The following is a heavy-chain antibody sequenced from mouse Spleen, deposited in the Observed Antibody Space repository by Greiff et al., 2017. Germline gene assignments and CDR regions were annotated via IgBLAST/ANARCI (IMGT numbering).Heavy chain of an antibody. CDR3: ASPLNWVYAMDY. CDR1: GFTFTDYY. Sequence: EVNVVESGGGLVQPGGSLSLSCAASGFTFTDYYMSWVRQPPGKALEWLGFIRNKANGYTTEYSASVKGRFTISRDNSQSILYLQMNALRAEDSATYYCASPLNWVYAMDYWGQGTSVTVSS. V-gene: IGHV7-3*01. J-gene: IGHJ4*01. D-gene: IGHD4-1*02. CDR2: IRNKANGYTT.